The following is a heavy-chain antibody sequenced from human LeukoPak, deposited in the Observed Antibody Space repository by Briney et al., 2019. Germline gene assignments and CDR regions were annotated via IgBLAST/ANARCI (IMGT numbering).Heavy chain of an antibody. CDR1: GGSISSYY. J-gene: IGHJ4*02. D-gene: IGHD3-22*01. V-gene: IGHV4-59*01. CDR2: IYYSGST. Sequence: PSETLSLTCTVSGGSISSYYWSWIRQPPGKGLEWIGHIYYSGSTNYNPSLKSRVTISVDTSKNQFSLKLSSVTAADTAVYYCARSYDSSGYRHPGYFDYWGQGTLVTVSS. CDR3: ARSYDSSGYRHPGYFDY.